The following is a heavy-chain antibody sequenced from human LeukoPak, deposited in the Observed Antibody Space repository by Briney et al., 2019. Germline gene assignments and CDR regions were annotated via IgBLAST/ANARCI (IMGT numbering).Heavy chain of an antibody. J-gene: IGHJ4*02. Sequence: SETLSLACTVSGGSLNSYYWSWIRQPPGKGLEWIAHIYYSGSTNYNPSLKSRVTISLDTSKNQFSLKLSSVTAADTAVYYCARGPNYYYDSSGYHRYDYWGQGTLVTVSS. CDR1: GGSLNSYY. CDR2: IYYSGST. V-gene: IGHV4-59*01. D-gene: IGHD3-22*01. CDR3: ARGPNYYYDSSGYHRYDY.